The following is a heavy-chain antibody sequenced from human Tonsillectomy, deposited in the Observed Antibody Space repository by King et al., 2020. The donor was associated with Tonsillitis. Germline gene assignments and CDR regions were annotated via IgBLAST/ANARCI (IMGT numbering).Heavy chain of an antibody. CDR1: GYTFTSYG. CDR2: ISAYNGNT. CDR3: ARDLSAVGWLQLFAGPQNRGDY. J-gene: IGHJ4*02. Sequence: QLVQSGAEVKKPGASVKVSCKASGYTFTSYGISWVRQAPGQGLEWMGWISAYNGNTNYAQKLQGRVTMTTDTSTSTAYMELRSLRSDDTAVYYCARDLSAVGWLQLFAGPQNRGDYWGQGTLVTVSS. V-gene: IGHV1-18*01. D-gene: IGHD5-24*01.